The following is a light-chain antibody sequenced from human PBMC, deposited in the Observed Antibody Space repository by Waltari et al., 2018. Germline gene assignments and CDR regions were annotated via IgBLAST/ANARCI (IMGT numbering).Light chain of an antibody. CDR1: QSISSN. Sequence: EIVMSQSPATLSVSPGERATLHCRASQSISSNLAWYQQKPGQAPRLLIYGTSTRATGIPARFSGSGSGTEFTLTISSLQSEDFAVYYCQQYNDWPPKVTFGGGTKVEIK. J-gene: IGKJ4*01. CDR2: GTS. V-gene: IGKV3-15*01. CDR3: QQYNDWPPKVT.